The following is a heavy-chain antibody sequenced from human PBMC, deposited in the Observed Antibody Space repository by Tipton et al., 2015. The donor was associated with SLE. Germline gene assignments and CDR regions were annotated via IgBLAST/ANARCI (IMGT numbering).Heavy chain of an antibody. V-gene: IGHV4-59*11. D-gene: IGHD2-15*01. CDR2: IYYSGST. J-gene: IGHJ5*02. CDR1: GGSISSHY. CDR3: ARGRDIVVVVAAAGFDP. Sequence: TLSLTCTVSGGSISSHYWSWIRQPPGKGLEWIGYIYYSGSTNYNPSLKSRVTISVDTSKNQFSLKLSSVTAADTAVYYCARGRDIVVVVAAAGFDPWGQGTLVTVSS.